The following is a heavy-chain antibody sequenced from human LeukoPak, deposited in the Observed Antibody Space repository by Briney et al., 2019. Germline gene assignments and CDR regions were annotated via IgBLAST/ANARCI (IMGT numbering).Heavy chain of an antibody. J-gene: IGHJ6*03. CDR1: GYTFTSYG. D-gene: IGHD2-15*01. CDR3: ARTPDTDIVVVVAATSYYYMDV. CDR2: ISAYNGNT. V-gene: IGHV1-18*01. Sequence: GASVKVSCKASGYTFTSYGISWVRQAPGQRLEWMGWISAYNGNTNYAQKLQGRVTMTTDTSTSTAYMELRSLRSDDTAVYYCARTPDTDIVVVVAATSYYYMDVWGKGTTVTVSS.